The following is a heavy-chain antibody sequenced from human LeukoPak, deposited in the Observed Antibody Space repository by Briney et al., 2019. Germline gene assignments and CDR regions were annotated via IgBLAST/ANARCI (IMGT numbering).Heavy chain of an antibody. CDR1: GFTFSTYW. D-gene: IGHD2-21*02. CDR3: ATDRDNSDWQKRFDS. Sequence: GGSLRLSCAASGFTFSTYWMNWYRQAPGKGLEWVGNINQDASEINYVDSVRGRFTISRDNTKNSLHLQMNSLRAEDTAVYYCATDRDNSDWQKRFDSWGQGTLVTVSS. J-gene: IGHJ4*02. CDR2: INQDASEI. V-gene: IGHV3-7*01.